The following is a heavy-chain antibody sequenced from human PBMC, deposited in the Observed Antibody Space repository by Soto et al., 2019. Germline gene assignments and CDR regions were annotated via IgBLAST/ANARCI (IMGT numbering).Heavy chain of an antibody. CDR2: ISGSGGST. CDR1: GFTFSSYA. D-gene: IGHD2-15*01. J-gene: IGHJ4*02. V-gene: IGHV3-23*01. Sequence: EVQLLESGGGLVQPGGSLRLSCAASGFTFSSYAMSWVRQAPGKGLEWVSAISGSGGSTYYADSVKGRFTISRDNSKNTLYLRMNSLRAEDTAVYYCAKGSLGYCSGGSCQPGGYWGQGTLVTVSS. CDR3: AKGSLGYCSGGSCQPGGY.